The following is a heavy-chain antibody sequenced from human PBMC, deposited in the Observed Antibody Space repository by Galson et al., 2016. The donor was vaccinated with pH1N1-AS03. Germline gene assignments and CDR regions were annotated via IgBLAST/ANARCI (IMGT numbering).Heavy chain of an antibody. D-gene: IGHD3-10*01. CDR3: ARRPTGIDY. CDR1: RGSFGGAY. Sequence: TLSLTCTVPRGSFGGAYWTWIRQPPGKGLEWIGEIIIGRGLPPTYTPSLKRRVTISIDTSRGELSLKLRSVTAADTGVYYCARRPTGIDYWGQGVQVTVSS. CDR2: IIIGRGLPP. V-gene: IGHV4-34*12. J-gene: IGHJ4*02.